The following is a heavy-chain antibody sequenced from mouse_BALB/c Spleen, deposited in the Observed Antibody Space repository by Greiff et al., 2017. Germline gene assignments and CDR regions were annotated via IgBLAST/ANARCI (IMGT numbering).Heavy chain of an antibody. Sequence: VQLQQSGPELMKPGASVKISCKASGYSFTSYYMHWVKQSHGKSLEWIGYIDPFNGGTSYNQKFKGKATLTVDKSSSTAYMHLSSLTSEDSAVYYCARARNYEGGFAYWGQGTLVTVSA. V-gene: IGHV1S135*01. CDR1: GYSFTSYY. J-gene: IGHJ3*01. CDR2: IDPFNGGT. D-gene: IGHD2-4*01. CDR3: ARARNYEGGFAY.